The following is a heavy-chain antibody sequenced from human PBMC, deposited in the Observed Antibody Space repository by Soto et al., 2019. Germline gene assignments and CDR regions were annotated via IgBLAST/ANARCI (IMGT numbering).Heavy chain of an antibody. J-gene: IGHJ4*02. Sequence: GGSLRLSCAASGFTFSMYNMHWVRQAPGKGLEWVAIISNDGRNEDYRDSVKGRFTISRDDSKNIAYLQMNSLKTEDTAVYYCTRDPNCSGTSCYLDYWGQGTLVTVSS. CDR2: ISNDGRNE. CDR3: TRDPNCSGTSCYLDY. CDR1: GFTFSMYN. V-gene: IGHV3-30*04. D-gene: IGHD2-2*01.